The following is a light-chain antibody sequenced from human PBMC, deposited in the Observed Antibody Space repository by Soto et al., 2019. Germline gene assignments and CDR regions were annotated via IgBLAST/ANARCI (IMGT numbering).Light chain of an antibody. Sequence: QSVLTQPASVSGSPGQSITISCTGTSSDVGGYNYVSWYQQHPGKAPKLMIYDVSNRPSGVSNRFSGSKSGNTASLTISGLQAEDEADYYCSSYTSSSTGDVFGTGTKATVL. V-gene: IGLV2-14*01. CDR2: DVS. CDR3: SSYTSSSTGDV. CDR1: SSDVGGYNY. J-gene: IGLJ1*01.